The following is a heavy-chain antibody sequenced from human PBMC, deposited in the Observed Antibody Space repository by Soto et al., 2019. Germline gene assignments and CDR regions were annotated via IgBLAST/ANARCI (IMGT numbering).Heavy chain of an antibody. CDR2: IYSGGST. J-gene: IGHJ4*02. CDR1: GFTVSSNY. CDR3: ARGLRNPLRYFDWSHFSGVFDY. Sequence: PGGSLRLSCAASGFTVSSNYMSWVRQAPGKGLEWVSVIYSGGSTYYADSVKGRFTISRDNAKNSLYLQMNSLRAEDTAVYYCARGLRNPLRYFDWSHFSGVFDYWGQGTLVTVSS. V-gene: IGHV3-66*01. D-gene: IGHD3-9*01.